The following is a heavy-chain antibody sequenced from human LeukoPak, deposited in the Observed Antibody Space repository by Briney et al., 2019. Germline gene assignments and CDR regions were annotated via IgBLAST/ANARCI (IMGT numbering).Heavy chain of an antibody. Sequence: GGSLRLSCAASGFTFSSYAIHWVRQAPGKGLEWVAVISYDGSNKYYADSVKGRFTISRDNSKNTLYLQMNSLRAEDTAVYYCARIFFRCGGDCYSEKDYGMDVWGQGTTVTVSS. CDR1: GFTFSSYA. D-gene: IGHD2-21*02. CDR3: ARIFFRCGGDCYSEKDYGMDV. J-gene: IGHJ6*02. CDR2: ISYDGSNK. V-gene: IGHV3-30-3*01.